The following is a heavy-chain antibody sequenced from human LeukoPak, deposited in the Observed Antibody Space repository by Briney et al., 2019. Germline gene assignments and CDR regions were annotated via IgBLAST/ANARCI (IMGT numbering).Heavy chain of an antibody. D-gene: IGHD2-8*01. CDR3: AKEGSVCTNEICRYFDY. CDR1: GFTFDDYA. CDR2: ISWSSEYM. Sequence: GRSLRLSCAASGFTFDDYAMHWVRQVPGKGLEWVSGISWSSEYMFYADSVKGRFTISRDNAENSLYLQMDSLRVEDTALYFCAKEGSVCTNEICRYFDYWGQGALVTVSS. V-gene: IGHV3-9*01. J-gene: IGHJ4*02.